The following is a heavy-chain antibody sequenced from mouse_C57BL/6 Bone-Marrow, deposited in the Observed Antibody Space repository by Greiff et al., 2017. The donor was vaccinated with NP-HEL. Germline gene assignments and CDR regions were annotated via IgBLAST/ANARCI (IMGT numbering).Heavy chain of an antibody. V-gene: IGHV1-64*01. CDR1: GYTFTSYW. Sequence: LVESGAELVKPGASVKLSCKASGYTFTSYWMHWVKQRPGQGLEWIGMIHPNSGSTNYNEKFKSKATLTVDKSSSTAYMQLSSLTSEDSAVYYCHYVGFAYWGQGTLVTVSA. CDR2: IHPNSGST. J-gene: IGHJ3*01. CDR3: HYVGFAY. D-gene: IGHD1-1*01.